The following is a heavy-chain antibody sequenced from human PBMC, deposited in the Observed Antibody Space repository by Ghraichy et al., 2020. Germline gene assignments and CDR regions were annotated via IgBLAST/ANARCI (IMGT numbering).Heavy chain of an antibody. D-gene: IGHD2-2*01. CDR1: GGSISSGGYY. CDR3: ARADIVVVPAAGINWFDP. J-gene: IGHJ5*02. CDR2: IYYSGST. Sequence: TLSLTCNVSGGSISSGGYYWSWIRQHPGKGLEWIGYIYYSGSTYYNPSLKSRVTISVDTSKNQFSLKLSSVTAADTAVYYCARADIVVVPAAGINWFDPWGQGTLVTVSS. V-gene: IGHV4-31*03.